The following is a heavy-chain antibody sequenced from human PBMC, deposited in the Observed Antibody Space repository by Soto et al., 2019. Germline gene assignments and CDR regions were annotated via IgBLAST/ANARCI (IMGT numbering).Heavy chain of an antibody. J-gene: IGHJ6*02. CDR3: ARDLYYYDSNYGMDV. CDR1: GGSISSYY. D-gene: IGHD3-22*01. CDR2: IYYSGST. V-gene: IGHV4-59*01. Sequence: PSETLSLTCTVSGGSISSYYWSWIRQPPGKGLEWIGYIYYSGSTNYNPSLKSRVTISVDTSKNQFSLKLSSVTAADTAVYYCARDLYYYDSNYGMDVWGQGTTVTVSS.